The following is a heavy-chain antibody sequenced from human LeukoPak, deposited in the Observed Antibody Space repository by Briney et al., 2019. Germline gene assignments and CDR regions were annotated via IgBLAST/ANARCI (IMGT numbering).Heavy chain of an antibody. V-gene: IGHV3-23*01. CDR3: AKDPRAPGIRLYYFDY. D-gene: IGHD5-12*01. CDR2: ISGSGGST. CDR1: GFTFSSYA. Sequence: GGSLRLSCAASGFTFSSYARRWVRQAPGKGLEWVSAISGSGGSTYYADSVKGRFTISRDNSKNTLYLQMNSLRAEDTAVYYCAKDPRAPGIRLYYFDYWGQGTLVTVSS. J-gene: IGHJ4*02.